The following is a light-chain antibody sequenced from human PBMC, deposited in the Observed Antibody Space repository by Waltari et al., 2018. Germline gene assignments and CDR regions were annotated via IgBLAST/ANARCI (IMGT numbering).Light chain of an antibody. CDR1: HSVRRTF. CDR2: GAS. CDR3: QHYVSLPAT. Sequence: EIVLTQSPGPLSLSPGERATHSCRASHSVRRTFAWYQQKPGQSPRLLIDGASTRATGIPGRFSGGGSGTDFSLTISRLEPEDFPVYYCQHYVSLPATFGQGTKVEIK. J-gene: IGKJ1*01. V-gene: IGKV3-20*01.